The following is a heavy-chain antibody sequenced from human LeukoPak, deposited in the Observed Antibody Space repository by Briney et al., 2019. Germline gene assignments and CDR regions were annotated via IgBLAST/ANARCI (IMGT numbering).Heavy chain of an antibody. CDR2: INHSGST. CDR1: GGSFSGYY. Sequence: SETLSLTCAVYGGSFSGYYWSWIRQPPGKGLEWIGEINHSGSTNYNPSLKSRVTISVDTSKNQFSLKLSSVTAADTAVYYCAREGIQLSYGMDVWGQGTTVTVSS. CDR3: AREGIQLSYGMDV. J-gene: IGHJ6*02. V-gene: IGHV4-34*01. D-gene: IGHD5-18*01.